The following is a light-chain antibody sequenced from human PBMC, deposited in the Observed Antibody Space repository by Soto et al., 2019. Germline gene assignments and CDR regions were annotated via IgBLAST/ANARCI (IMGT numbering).Light chain of an antibody. CDR3: QQRSSWPLT. J-gene: IGKJ4*01. Sequence: EIVLTQSPATLSLSPGEGATLSCRASQGVSTYLAWYQQKPGQPPRLLIHDVSNRATGIPARFSGGGSGTDFTLTISSLEPEDSAVYYCQQRSSWPLTFGGGTKVDIK. CDR2: DVS. CDR1: QGVSTY. V-gene: IGKV3-11*01.